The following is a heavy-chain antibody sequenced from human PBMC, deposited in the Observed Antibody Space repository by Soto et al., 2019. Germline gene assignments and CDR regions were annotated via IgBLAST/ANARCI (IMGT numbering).Heavy chain of an antibody. V-gene: IGHV3-64D*06. Sequence: AGGSLRLSCSASGFTFSSYAMHWVRQAPGKGLEYVSAISSNGGSTYYADSVKGRFTISRDNSKNTLYPQMSSLRAEDTAVYYCVKEKAAAGSLFGVQKSNFDYWGQGTLVTVSS. D-gene: IGHD6-13*01. CDR2: ISSNGGST. J-gene: IGHJ4*02. CDR1: GFTFSSYA. CDR3: VKEKAAAGSLFGVQKSNFDY.